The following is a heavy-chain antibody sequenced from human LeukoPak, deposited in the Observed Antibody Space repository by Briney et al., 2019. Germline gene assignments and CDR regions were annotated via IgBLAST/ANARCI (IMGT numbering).Heavy chain of an antibody. J-gene: IGHJ4*02. D-gene: IGHD3-9*01. Sequence: GGSLRLSCVAPVVTVSNRFIRSGRQAPAKGVELVSVFYSGGRTYYADSVKGRFTTCRDNSKNTLYLQMNGLRDEDTALYYCAESPTITIGIEYWGQGTVVTVSS. CDR2: FYSGGRT. CDR3: AESPTITIGIEY. V-gene: IGHV3-53*01. CDR1: VVTVSNRF.